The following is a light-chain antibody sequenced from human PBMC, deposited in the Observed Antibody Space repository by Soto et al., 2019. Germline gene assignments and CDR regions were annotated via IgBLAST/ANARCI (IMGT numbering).Light chain of an antibody. CDR1: SSDVGAYNF. V-gene: IGLV2-14*03. Sequence: QSVLTQPASVSGSPGQSIAISCTGTSSDVGAYNFVSWYQQHPGTAPKLIIYDVSNRLSGVSNRFSGSKSGNTASLTISGLQAEDEADYYCSSYTVSSTYVFGGGTKLTVL. J-gene: IGLJ1*01. CDR3: SSYTVSSTYV. CDR2: DVS.